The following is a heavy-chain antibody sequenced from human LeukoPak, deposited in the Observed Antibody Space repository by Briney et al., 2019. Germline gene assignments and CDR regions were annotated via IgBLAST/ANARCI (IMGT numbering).Heavy chain of an antibody. D-gene: IGHD3-9*01. V-gene: IGHV3-30*02. J-gene: IGHJ4*02. CDR3: AKDDISDDILTGYYTWGGTFDY. CDR2: IRYDGSNK. Sequence: GGSLRFSGAASGFTFSSYGMHWVRQAPGKGLKWVAFIRYDGSNKYYADSVKGRFTISRGNSKNTLYLQMNSLRAEDTAVYYCAKDDISDDILTGYYTWGGTFDYWGQGTLVTVSS. CDR1: GFTFSSYG.